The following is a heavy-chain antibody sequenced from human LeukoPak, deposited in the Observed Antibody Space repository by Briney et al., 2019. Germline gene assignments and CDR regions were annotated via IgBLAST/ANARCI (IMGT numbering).Heavy chain of an antibody. CDR2: ISSSSSTI. CDR3: ARGTYYYDSSGFDY. J-gene: IGHJ4*02. Sequence: GGSLRLSCAASGFTFSSCSMNWVRQAPGKGLEWVSYISSSSSTIYYADSVKGRFTISRDNAKNSLYLQMNSLRAEDTAVYYCARGTYYYDSSGFDYWGQGTLVTVSS. D-gene: IGHD3-22*01. CDR1: GFTFSSCS. V-gene: IGHV3-48*01.